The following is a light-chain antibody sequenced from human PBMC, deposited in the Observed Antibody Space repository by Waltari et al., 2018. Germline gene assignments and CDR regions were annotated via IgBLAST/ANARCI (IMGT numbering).Light chain of an antibody. J-gene: IGKJ1*01. V-gene: IGKV2-28*01. CDR3: MQALQTPT. CDR1: QSLLHSNGYNY. Sequence: DIVMIQSPLSLPVTPGEPASISCRSSQSLLHSNGYNYLDWYLQKPGQSPQLLIYLGSNRASGVPDRFSGSGSGTDFTLKISRVEAEDVGVYYCMQALQTPTFGQGTKVEIK. CDR2: LGS.